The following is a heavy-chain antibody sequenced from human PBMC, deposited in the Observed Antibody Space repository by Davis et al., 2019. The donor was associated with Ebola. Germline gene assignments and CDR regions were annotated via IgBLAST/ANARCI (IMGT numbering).Heavy chain of an antibody. J-gene: IGHJ3*02. CDR3: ARISLYYDFWSGYYGDAFDI. Sequence: SGPTLVKPTQTLTLTCTFSGFSLSTSGLCVTWIRQPPGKALEWLARIDWDDDEYYSTSLQARLTISKDTSKNQVVLTMTNMDPVDTATYYCARISLYYDFWSGYYGDAFDIWGQGTMVTVSS. D-gene: IGHD3-3*01. V-gene: IGHV2-70*11. CDR1: GFSLSTSGLC. CDR2: IDWDDDE.